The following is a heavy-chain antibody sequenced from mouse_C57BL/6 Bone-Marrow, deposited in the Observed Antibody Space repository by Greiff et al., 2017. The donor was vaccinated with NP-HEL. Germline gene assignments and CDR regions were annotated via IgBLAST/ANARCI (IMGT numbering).Heavy chain of an antibody. CDR2: INYDGSST. CDR1: GFTFSDYY. J-gene: IGHJ4*01. CDR3: AREGESYAMDY. V-gene: IGHV5-16*01. Sequence: EVQVVESEGGLVQPGSSMKLSCTASGFTFSDYYMAWVRQVPEKGLEWVANINYDGSSTYYLDSLKSRFIISRDNAKNILYLQMSSLKSEDTATYYCAREGESYAMDYWGQGTSVTVSS.